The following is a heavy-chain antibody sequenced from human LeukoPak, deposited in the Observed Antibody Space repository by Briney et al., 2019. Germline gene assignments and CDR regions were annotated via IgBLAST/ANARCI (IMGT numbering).Heavy chain of an antibody. CDR3: AKKKYGSGNYYFEY. CDR2: ISGSGGNT. V-gene: IGHV3-23*01. D-gene: IGHD3-10*01. CDR1: GFSVSSNY. Sequence: GGSLRLSCAASGFSVSSNYMSWVRQAPGKGLEWVSAISGSGGNTYFADSVKGRFTISRDNSKNTLYLQMNSLRAEDTAVYYCAKKKYGSGNYYFEYWGQGTLVTVSS. J-gene: IGHJ4*02.